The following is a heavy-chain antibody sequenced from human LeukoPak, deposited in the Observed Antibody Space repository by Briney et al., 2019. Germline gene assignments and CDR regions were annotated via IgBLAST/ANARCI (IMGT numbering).Heavy chain of an antibody. D-gene: IGHD6-6*01. CDR1: GFTFSSYE. CDR3: ASEVSRSSY. Sequence: GGSLRLSCVASGFTFSSYEMNWVRQAPGKGLEWVSSISSSSSYIYYADSVKGRFTISRDNAKNSLYLQMNSLRAEDTAVYYCASEVSRSSYWGQGTLVTVSS. V-gene: IGHV3-21*01. CDR2: ISSSSSYI. J-gene: IGHJ4*02.